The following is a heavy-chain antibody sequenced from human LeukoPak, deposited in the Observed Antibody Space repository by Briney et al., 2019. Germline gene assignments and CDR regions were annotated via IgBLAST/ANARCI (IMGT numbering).Heavy chain of an antibody. CDR2: ISLSSSAI. J-gene: IGHJ4*02. V-gene: IGHV3-48*01. CDR3: ARDTVITLGSFDY. Sequence: GGSLRLSCGASGFSFCSHSMNWVRQAPGKGLEWLSYISLSSSAIYYADSVKGRFTISRDSAKNSLYLQMDSQRVEDTAVYYCARDTVITLGSFDYWGQGTLVTVSS. CDR1: GFSFCSHS. D-gene: IGHD3-16*01.